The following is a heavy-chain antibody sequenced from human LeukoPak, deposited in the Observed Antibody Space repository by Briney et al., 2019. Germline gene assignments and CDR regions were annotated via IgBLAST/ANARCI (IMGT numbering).Heavy chain of an antibody. CDR2: IYYTGST. V-gene: IGHV4-59*01. J-gene: IGHJ6*03. CDR3: ARGRTIDGDSSGYYPYFYYMDV. Sequence: PSETLSLTCTVSGGSISSYYWSWIRQPPGKGLEWIGYIYYTGSTNYNPSLKSRVTISVDTSKNQFSLKLSSVTAADTAVYYCARGRTIDGDSSGYYPYFYYMDVWGKGTTVTISS. CDR1: GGSISSYY. D-gene: IGHD3-22*01.